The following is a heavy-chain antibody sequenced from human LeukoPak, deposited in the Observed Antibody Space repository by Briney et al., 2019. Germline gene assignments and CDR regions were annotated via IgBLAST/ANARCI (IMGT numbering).Heavy chain of an antibody. CDR3: ARDSSLYYFDY. Sequence: GGSLRLSCAASGFTVTSNHMNWVRQAPGEGLEWVSIIYTGGTTHYADSLKDRFTISRDDSINTLYLQMNSLRAEDTAVYYCARDSSLYYFDYWGQGTLVTVSS. J-gene: IGHJ4*02. V-gene: IGHV3-66*01. CDR1: GFTVTSNH. D-gene: IGHD6-6*01. CDR2: IYTGGTT.